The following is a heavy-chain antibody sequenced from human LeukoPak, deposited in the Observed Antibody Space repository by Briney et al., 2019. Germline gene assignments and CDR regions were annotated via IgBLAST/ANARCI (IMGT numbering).Heavy chain of an antibody. D-gene: IGHD1-1*01. CDR2: IWYDGSNK. J-gene: IGHJ6*03. V-gene: IGHV3-33*01. CDR3: ARGTGHYYYYMDV. CDR1: GFSFSIYG. Sequence: GRSLRLSCAASGFSFSIYGMHWVRQAPGEGLEWVAVIWYDGSNKYYADSVKGRFTISRDNSKNTVFLQMNSLRAEDTAVYYCARGTGHYYYYMDVWGKGTTVTVSS.